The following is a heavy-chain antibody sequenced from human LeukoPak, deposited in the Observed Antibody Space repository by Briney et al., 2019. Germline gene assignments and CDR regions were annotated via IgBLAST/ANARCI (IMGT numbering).Heavy chain of an antibody. D-gene: IGHD5-24*01. Sequence: ASVKVSCMASGYTFTNYYMHWLRQAPGQGLEGVGVFNPSGGSTSYAQKFQGRVTMTRDTSTSTVYMELSSLRSEDTAVYFCARVRDGYNDAFDIWGQGTMVTVS. CDR2: FNPSGGST. CDR1: GYTFTNYY. CDR3: ARVRDGYNDAFDI. V-gene: IGHV1-46*01. J-gene: IGHJ3*02.